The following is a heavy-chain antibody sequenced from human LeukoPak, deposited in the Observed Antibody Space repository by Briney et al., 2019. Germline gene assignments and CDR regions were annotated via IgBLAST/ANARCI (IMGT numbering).Heavy chain of an antibody. CDR3: ARDRRDGYTFDY. CDR2: ISSSSSYI. J-gene: IGHJ4*02. D-gene: IGHD5-24*01. CDR1: GFTFSSYS. V-gene: IGHV3-21*01. Sequence: GGSLRLSCAASGFTFSSYSMNWVRQAPGKGLEWVSSISSSSSYIYYADSVKGRFTISRDNAKNSLYLQMNSLRAVDTAVYYCARDRRDGYTFDYWGQGTLVTVSS.